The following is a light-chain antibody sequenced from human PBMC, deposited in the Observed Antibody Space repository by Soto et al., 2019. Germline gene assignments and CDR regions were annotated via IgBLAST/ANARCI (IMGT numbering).Light chain of an antibody. V-gene: IGLV2-14*01. Sequence: QSALTQPASVSGSPGQSITISCTGTSSDVGNYIFVSWYRQHPGKAPKLMIYDINNRPSGVSNRFSGSKSGNTASLTISGLQAEDEADYYCVSYTASASYVFGTGTKATVL. CDR3: VSYTASASYV. CDR1: SSDVGNYIF. J-gene: IGLJ1*01. CDR2: DIN.